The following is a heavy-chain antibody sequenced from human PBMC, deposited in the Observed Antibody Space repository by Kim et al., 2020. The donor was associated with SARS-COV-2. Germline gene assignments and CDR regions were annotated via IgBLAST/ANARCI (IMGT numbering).Heavy chain of an antibody. D-gene: IGHD6-6*01. CDR3: ARGSRPLDAFDI. Sequence: YYADSVKGRFTISRDNAKNSLYLQMNSLRAEDTAVYYCARGSRPLDAFDIWGQGTMVTVSS. V-gene: IGHV3-21*01. J-gene: IGHJ3*02.